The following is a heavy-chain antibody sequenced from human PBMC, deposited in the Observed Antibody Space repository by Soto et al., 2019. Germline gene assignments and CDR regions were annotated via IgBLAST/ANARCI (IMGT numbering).Heavy chain of an antibody. V-gene: IGHV3-13*01. CDR3: ARGVSCSGGSCYYFDY. CDR1: GFTFSSYD. J-gene: IGHJ4*02. Sequence: GGSLRLSCAASGFTFSSYDMHWVRQATGKGLEWVSAIGTAGDTYYPGSVKGRFTISRENAKNSLYLQMNSLRAGDTAVYYCARGVSCSGGSCYYFDYWGQGTLVTVSS. CDR2: IGTAGDT. D-gene: IGHD2-15*01.